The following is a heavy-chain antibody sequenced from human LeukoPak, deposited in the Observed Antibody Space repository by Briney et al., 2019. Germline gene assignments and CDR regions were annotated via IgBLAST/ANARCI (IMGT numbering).Heavy chain of an antibody. V-gene: IGHV4-39*01. Sequence: SETLSLTCTVSGGSISSSSYYWGWIRQPPGKGLEWIGNIYYSGSTYYNPSLKSRVTISVDTSKNQFSLKLSSVTAADTAVYYCAITMVRGGVDYWGQGTLVTVSS. J-gene: IGHJ4*02. D-gene: IGHD3-10*01. CDR3: AITMVRGGVDY. CDR1: GGSISSSSYY. CDR2: IYYSGST.